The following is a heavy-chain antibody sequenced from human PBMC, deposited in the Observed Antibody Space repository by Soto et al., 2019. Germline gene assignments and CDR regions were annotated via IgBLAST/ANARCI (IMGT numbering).Heavy chain of an antibody. J-gene: IGHJ4*02. Sequence: QITLKESGPTLVKPTQTLTLTCNFSGFSLSSTRVAVGWIRQPPGKALEWLALIYLDDDKRYSPFLKSRLTITKDTSQNQVVLTMTNMDPVDTATYYCAHSVVAGLGYYFDYWGQGTLFTVSS. D-gene: IGHD6-19*01. CDR1: GFSLSSTRVA. CDR3: AHSVVAGLGYYFDY. CDR2: IYLDDDK. V-gene: IGHV2-5*02.